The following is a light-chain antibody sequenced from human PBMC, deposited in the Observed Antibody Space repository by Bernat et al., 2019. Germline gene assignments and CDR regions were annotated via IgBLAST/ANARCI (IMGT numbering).Light chain of an antibody. V-gene: IGKV3-11*01. J-gene: IGKJ2*01. CDR2: DTS. CDR3: QQRANWPPGYT. CDR1: QRVDGY. Sequence: EIVLTQSPGTLSLSPGESATLSCRASQRVDGYLAWYQQKPGQAPRLLIYDTSKRATGIPPRFSASGSGTDFTLTISSLEPEDSAVYYCQQRANWPPGYTFGQGTKLEIK.